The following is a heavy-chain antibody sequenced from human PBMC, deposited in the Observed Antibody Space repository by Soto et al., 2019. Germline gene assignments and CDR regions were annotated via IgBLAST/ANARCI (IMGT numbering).Heavy chain of an antibody. CDR1: GGSFTSNNW. J-gene: IGHJ4*02. D-gene: IGHD1-7*01. CDR3: ASRDPGTSVDY. V-gene: IGHV4-4*02. Sequence: SETLSLTCAVSGGSFTSNNWWTWVRQPPGHGLEWIGEIYRTGSTNYNPSLKSRVTISLDKSENQFSLKVTSLTAADTAVYYCASRDPGTSVDYWGQGTLVTVSS. CDR2: IYRTGST.